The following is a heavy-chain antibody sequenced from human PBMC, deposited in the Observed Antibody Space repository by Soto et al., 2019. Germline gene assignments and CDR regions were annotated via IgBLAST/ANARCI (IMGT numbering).Heavy chain of an antibody. Sequence: QVQLVQSGAEVKKPGSSVKVSCKASGGTFSSYAISWVRQAPGQGLEWMGGLIPIFGTANYAQKFQGRVTITADESTSTAYMERSSLRSEDTGAYDCARQADANAFDIWGQGTMVTVSS. V-gene: IGHV1-69*12. CDR2: LIPIFGTA. D-gene: IGHD2-15*01. CDR3: ARQADANAFDI. J-gene: IGHJ3*02. CDR1: GGTFSSYA.